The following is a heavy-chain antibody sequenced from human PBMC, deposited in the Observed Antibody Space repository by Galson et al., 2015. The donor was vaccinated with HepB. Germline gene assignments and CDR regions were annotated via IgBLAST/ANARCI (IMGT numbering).Heavy chain of an antibody. V-gene: IGHV4-31*03. CDR1: GGSISSGGYY. CDR3: ARERGDYDLNYYYMDV. D-gene: IGHD4-17*01. J-gene: IGHJ6*03. CDR2: IYYSGST. Sequence: TLSLTCTVSGGSISSGGYYWSWIRQHPGKGLEWIGYIYYSGSTYYNPSLKSRVTISVDTSKNQFSLKLSSVTAADTAVYYCARERGDYDLNYYYMDVWGKGTTVTVSS.